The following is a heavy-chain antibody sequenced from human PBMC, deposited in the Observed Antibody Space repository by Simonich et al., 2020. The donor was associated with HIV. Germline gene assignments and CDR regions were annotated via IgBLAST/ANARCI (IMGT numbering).Heavy chain of an antibody. V-gene: IGHV1-18*01. Sequence: QVQLVQSGPEVKKHGASVKVSCKASGYTFTSFGITWVRQAPGQWLEWMGWISAHNGKTNYAQKFQDRVTMTTDTSTTTAHMEVRSLRSDDTAVYYCARLLGDYFDYWGQGTLVTVSS. CDR1: GYTFTSFG. CDR2: ISAHNGKT. CDR3: ARLLGDYFDY. J-gene: IGHJ4*02. D-gene: IGHD3-16*01.